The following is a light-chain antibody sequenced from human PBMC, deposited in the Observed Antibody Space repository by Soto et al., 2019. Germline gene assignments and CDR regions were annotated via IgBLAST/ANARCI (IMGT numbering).Light chain of an antibody. CDR1: SSDVGFYNY. V-gene: IGLV2-8*01. CDR2: EVS. J-gene: IGLJ1*01. Sequence: QSALTQPPSASGSPGQSVTISCAGTSSDVGFYNYVSWYQQHPGKAPKLIISEVSQRPSGVPDRFSGSKSGNTASLTVSGLQAEDEADYYCCSYAGTNNFVFGTGIKLTVL. CDR3: CSYAGTNNFV.